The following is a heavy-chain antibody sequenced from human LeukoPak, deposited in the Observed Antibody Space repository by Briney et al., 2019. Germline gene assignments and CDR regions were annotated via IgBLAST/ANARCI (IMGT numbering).Heavy chain of an antibody. CDR2: IWYDGSNK. CDR3: AREVVPAAVGAFDI. D-gene: IGHD2-2*01. V-gene: IGHV3-33*01. J-gene: IGHJ3*02. CDR1: GFTFSSYG. Sequence: GGSLRLSCAASGFTFSSYGMHRVRQAPGKGLEWVAVIWYDGSNKYYADSVKGRFTISRDNSKNTLYLQMNSLRAEDTAVYYCAREVVPAAVGAFDIWGQGTMVTVSS.